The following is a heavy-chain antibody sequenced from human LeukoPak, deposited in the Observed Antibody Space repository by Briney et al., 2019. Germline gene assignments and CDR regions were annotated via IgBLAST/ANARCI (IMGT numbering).Heavy chain of an antibody. CDR3: ARDSGWYDAFDI. CDR2: IIPIFGTA. D-gene: IGHD6-19*01. V-gene: IGHV1-69*01. J-gene: IGHJ3*02. CDR1: GGTFSSYA. Sequence: SVKVSCKASGGTFSSYAISWVRQAPGQGLEWMGGIIPIFGTANYAQKFQGRVTITADESTSTAYMELSSLRSEDTAVYYCARDSGWYDAFDIWGQGTMVTVSS.